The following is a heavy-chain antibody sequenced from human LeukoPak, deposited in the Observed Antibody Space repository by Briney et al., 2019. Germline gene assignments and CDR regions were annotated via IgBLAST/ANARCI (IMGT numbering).Heavy chain of an antibody. CDR1: GFTFSSSA. CDR3: ASDTMVRGIPDY. V-gene: IGHV3-23*01. J-gene: IGHJ4*02. D-gene: IGHD3-10*01. CDR2: ISAGGGST. Sequence: PGGSLRLSCAASGFTFSSSAMTWVRQAPGKGLEWVSAISAGGGSTYYADSVRGRFTISRDNSNNTVYLQMNSLRAEDTAVYYCASDTMVRGIPDYWGQGTLVTVSS.